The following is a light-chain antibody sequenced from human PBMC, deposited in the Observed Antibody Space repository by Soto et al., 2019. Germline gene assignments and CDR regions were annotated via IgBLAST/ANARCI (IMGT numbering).Light chain of an antibody. CDR3: ASWDDSLSGYV. J-gene: IGLJ1*01. Sequence: QSVLTQLPSASGNPGQRLTISCSGGTSNILRNYVYWYRQLPGTAPRLLISMNDQRPSGVPDRFSGSKSGTSASLAISGLRSEDEADYYCASWDDSLSGYVFGTGTKVTVL. V-gene: IGLV1-47*01. CDR1: TSNILRNY. CDR2: MND.